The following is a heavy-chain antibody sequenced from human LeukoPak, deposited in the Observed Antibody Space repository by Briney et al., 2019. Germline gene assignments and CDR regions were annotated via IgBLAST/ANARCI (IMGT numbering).Heavy chain of an antibody. V-gene: IGHV1-18*01. D-gene: IGHD5-24*01. Sequence: ASVNVSCTASGYSFTSYGISWVWLGPGPGLEWVAWISICNGNTTYAQNHQGRVTMTTDTSTSTAYMELRSLRSDDTAVYDCARDSRDGYNPNAFDSWGQGTMVTVSS. CDR2: ISICNGNT. CDR3: ARDSRDGYNPNAFDS. J-gene: IGHJ3*02. CDR1: GYSFTSYG.